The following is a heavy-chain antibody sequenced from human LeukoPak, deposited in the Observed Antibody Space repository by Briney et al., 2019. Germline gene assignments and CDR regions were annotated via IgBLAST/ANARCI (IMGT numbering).Heavy chain of an antibody. CDR2: IIPILGIA. V-gene: IGHV1-69*04. J-gene: IGHJ3*02. CDR3: TREGVYAPDGSGYHRDAFDI. D-gene: IGHD3-22*01. CDR1: GGTFSSYA. Sequence: ASVKVSCKASGGTFSSYAISWVRQAPGQGLEWMGRIIPILGIANYAQKFQGRVTITADKSTSTAYMELSSLRSEDTAVYYCTREGVYAPDGSGYHRDAFDIWGQGTVVIVSS.